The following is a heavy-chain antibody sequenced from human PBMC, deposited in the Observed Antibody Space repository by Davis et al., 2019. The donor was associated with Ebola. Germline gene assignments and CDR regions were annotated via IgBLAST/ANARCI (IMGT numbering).Heavy chain of an antibody. CDR2: ISGSGGST. J-gene: IGHJ6*02. V-gene: IGHV3-23*01. CDR3: ARSLRYGSGRWSHYYYGMDV. Sequence: GESLKISCAASGFTFSNYAMSWVRQAPGKGLEWVSAISGSGGSTYYADSVKGRFTISRDNSKNTLYLQMNSLRAEDTAVYYCARSLRYGSGRWSHYYYGMDVWGQGTTVTVSS. D-gene: IGHD3-10*01. CDR1: GFTFSNYA.